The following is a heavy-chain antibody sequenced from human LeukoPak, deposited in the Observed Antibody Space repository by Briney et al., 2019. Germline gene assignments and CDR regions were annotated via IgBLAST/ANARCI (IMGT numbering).Heavy chain of an antibody. J-gene: IGHJ4*02. V-gene: IGHV1-2*06. CDR3: ARVGFTSSWSNFDY. Sequence: GASVKVSCKASGYTFAAYFIHWVRQAPGQGLEWMGRINPNGGDTNYAQKFQGRVTMTGDTSISTAYMDLSSLRSDDTAMYYCARVGFTSSWSNFDYWGQGTLVTVSS. CDR1: GYTFAAYF. CDR2: INPNGGDT. D-gene: IGHD6-13*01.